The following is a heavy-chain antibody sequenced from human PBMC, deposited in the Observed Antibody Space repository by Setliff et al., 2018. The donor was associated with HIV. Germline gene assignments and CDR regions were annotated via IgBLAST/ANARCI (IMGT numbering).Heavy chain of an antibody. CDR1: GGSISGHY. Sequence: TLSLTCTVSGGSISGHYWSWIRQPPGRGLEWIGYIYSSGSTNFNPPLQSRVTISVDTSKNQFSLKLSSVTAADTAVYYCARHSGVASPNWFDPWGQGTLVTVSS. J-gene: IGHJ5*02. CDR2: IYSSGST. D-gene: IGHD3-10*01. CDR3: ARHSGVASPNWFDP. V-gene: IGHV4-4*09.